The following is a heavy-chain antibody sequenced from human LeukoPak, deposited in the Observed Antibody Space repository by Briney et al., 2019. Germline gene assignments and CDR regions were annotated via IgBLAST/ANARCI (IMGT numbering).Heavy chain of an antibody. CDR2: ISSSGTTI. D-gene: IGHD3-16*02. V-gene: IGHV3-11*01. J-gene: IGHJ4*02. CDR1: GFTFSDYY. CDR3: ARERYDYVWGSYRYFFDH. Sequence: GGSLRLSCAASGFTFSDYYMSWIRQAPGKGLEWVSYISSSGTTIKYADSVKGRFTIPRDNAKNSLYLQVNSLRAEDTAVYYCARERYDYVWGSYRYFFDHWGQGTLVTVSS.